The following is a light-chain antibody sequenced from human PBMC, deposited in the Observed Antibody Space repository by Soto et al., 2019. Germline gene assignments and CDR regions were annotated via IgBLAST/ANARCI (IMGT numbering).Light chain of an antibody. J-gene: IGKJ1*01. Sequence: DIVLAQSPFTLSLSAVERATFSCRASQSVSNNYLAWYQQKPGQAPRLLIYGASNRATGIPDRFSGSGSGTDFTLTISRLEPEDFAVYYCQQYGSSGTFGQGTKVDIK. CDR2: GAS. CDR1: QSVSNNY. CDR3: QQYGSSGT. V-gene: IGKV3-20*01.